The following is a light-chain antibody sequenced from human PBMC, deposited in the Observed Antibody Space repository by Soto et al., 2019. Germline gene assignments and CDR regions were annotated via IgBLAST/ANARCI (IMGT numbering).Light chain of an antibody. CDR2: DAS. V-gene: IGKV1-5*01. Sequence: DIQMTQSPSTLSASVGDRVTITCRASQSISSWLAWYQQKPGKAPKLLIYDASSLESGVPSRFSGSGSGTEFTLTISSLQPDDFPTYYCQQYNSYSWTFGQGTKVAIK. CDR3: QQYNSYSWT. CDR1: QSISSW. J-gene: IGKJ1*01.